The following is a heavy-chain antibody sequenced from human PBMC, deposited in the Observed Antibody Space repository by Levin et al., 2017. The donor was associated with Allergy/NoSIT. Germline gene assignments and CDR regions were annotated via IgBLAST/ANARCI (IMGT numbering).Heavy chain of an antibody. CDR1: GFTFSSYS. J-gene: IGHJ2*01. CDR2: INTLSNYI. Sequence: GESLKISCAASGFTFSSYSMNWVRQAPGKGLEWVSSINTLSNYIYYADSVKGRFTISRDNARNSVHLQMNSLRAEDTAVYYCARAEEGFYWYFDLWGRGTLVTVSS. CDR3: ARAEEGFYWYFDL. V-gene: IGHV3-21*01. D-gene: IGHD6-19*01.